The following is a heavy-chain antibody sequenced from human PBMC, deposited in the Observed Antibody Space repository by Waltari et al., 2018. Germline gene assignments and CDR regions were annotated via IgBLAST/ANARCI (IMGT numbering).Heavy chain of an antibody. CDR1: GFTFSTYG. CDR2: ISYDGSNK. J-gene: IGHJ4*02. D-gene: IGHD2-2*01. Sequence: QVQLVDSGGGVVQPGRSLRPSCAASGFTFSTYGMHWVRQAPGKGLEWVAVISYDGSNKYYADSVKGRFTISRDNSKNTLYLQMNSLRAEDTAVYYCVGYCSSTSCYGKVDYWGQGTLVTVSS. CDR3: VGYCSSTSCYGKVDY. V-gene: IGHV3-30*03.